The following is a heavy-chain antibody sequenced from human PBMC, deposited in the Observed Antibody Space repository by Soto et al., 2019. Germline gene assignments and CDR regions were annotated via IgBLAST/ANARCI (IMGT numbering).Heavy chain of an antibody. D-gene: IGHD6-6*01. J-gene: IGHJ3*02. V-gene: IGHV3-23*01. CDR1: GFTFSSYG. CDR2: ISGSGGST. CDR3: AKSEAYSSSLALDAFDI. Sequence: GGSLRLSCAASGFTFSSYGMHWVRQAPGKGLEWVSAISGSGGSTYYADSVKGRFTISRDNSKNTLYLQMNSLRAEDTAVYYCAKSEAYSSSLALDAFDIWDQGTMVTVSS.